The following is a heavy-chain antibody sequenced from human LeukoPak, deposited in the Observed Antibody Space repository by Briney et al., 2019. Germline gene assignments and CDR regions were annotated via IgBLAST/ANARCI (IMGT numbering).Heavy chain of an antibody. D-gene: IGHD5/OR15-5a*01. CDR2: IYTTGST. Sequence: PSETLSLTCSVSGDSISSGSYYWSWIRQPAGKGLEWIGRIYTTGSTNYSPSLKSRVTISVDTSENQFSLRLSSVTAADTAVYYCARGSLGREVSAFFKNWGQGILVTVSS. J-gene: IGHJ4*02. CDR3: ARGSLGREVSAFFKN. CDR1: GDSISSGSYY. V-gene: IGHV4-61*02.